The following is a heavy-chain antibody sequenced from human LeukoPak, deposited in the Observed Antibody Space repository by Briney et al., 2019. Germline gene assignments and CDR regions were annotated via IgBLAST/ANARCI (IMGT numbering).Heavy chain of an antibody. Sequence: PSETLSLTCTVYGGSFSGYYWSWIRQPPGKGLEWIGEINHSGSTNYNPSLKSRATISVDTSKNQFSLKLSSVTAADTAVYYCARGYGPGSYYHYWGQGTLVTVSS. D-gene: IGHD3-10*01. CDR1: GGSFSGYY. CDR3: ARGYGPGSYYHY. CDR2: INHSGST. J-gene: IGHJ4*02. V-gene: IGHV4-34*01.